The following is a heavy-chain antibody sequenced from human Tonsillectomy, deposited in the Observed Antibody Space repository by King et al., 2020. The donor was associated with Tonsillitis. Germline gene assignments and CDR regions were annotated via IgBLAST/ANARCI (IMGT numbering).Heavy chain of an antibody. V-gene: IGHV3-30-3*01. Sequence: VQLVESGGGVVQPGRSLRLSCAASGFTFSSYAMHWVRQAPAKGLEWVAFISDDGSNQYYADSVKGRFTISRDNSKNTLYLQMNSLRAEDTAGYYCARDIYVSRGGGAFDIWGPGTMVTLSS. CDR1: GFTFSSYA. J-gene: IGHJ3*02. D-gene: IGHD3-22*01. CDR2: ISDDGSNQ. CDR3: ARDIYVSRGGGAFDI.